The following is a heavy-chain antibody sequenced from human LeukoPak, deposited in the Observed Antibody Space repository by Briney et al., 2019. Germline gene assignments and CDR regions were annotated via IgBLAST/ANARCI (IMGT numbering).Heavy chain of an antibody. V-gene: IGHV1-18*01. J-gene: IGHJ5*02. Sequence: ASVKVSCKASGYTFTSYGISWVRQAPGQGLEWMGWISAYNGNTNYAQKFQGRVTMTTDTSTSTAYMELRRLRSDDTAVYYCARGINGVSTTNLFDPWGQGTLVTVSS. D-gene: IGHD3-3*01. CDR1: GYTFTSYG. CDR2: ISAYNGNT. CDR3: ARGINGVSTTNLFDP.